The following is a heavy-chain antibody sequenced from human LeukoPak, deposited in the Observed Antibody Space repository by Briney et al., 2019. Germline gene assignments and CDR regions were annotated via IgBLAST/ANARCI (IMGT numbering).Heavy chain of an antibody. D-gene: IGHD3-10*01. CDR3: AKDITDEYYGSGTHYEGGYFDL. CDR2: ISWNSGSI. J-gene: IGHJ2*01. Sequence: GRSLRLSCAASGFTFDDYAMHWVRQAPGKGLEWVPGISWNSGSIGYADSVKGRFTISRDNAKNSLYLQMNSLRAEDTALYYCAKDITDEYYGSGTHYEGGYFDLWGRGTLVTVSS. V-gene: IGHV3-9*01. CDR1: GFTFDDYA.